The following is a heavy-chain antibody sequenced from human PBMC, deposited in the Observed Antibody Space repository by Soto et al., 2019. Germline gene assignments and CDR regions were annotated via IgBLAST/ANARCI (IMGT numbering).Heavy chain of an antibody. Sequence: QVQLVEAGGGVVQPGRSLRLACAASGFTFSSYGKHWVRQAPGKGLEWVAGIGSDGSNKYYADTVKGRFTISRDNSTNTLYLQMNSLRTEDTAVYYCAIELAPRGVVPAARRGYFDYWGQGTLVAVSS. CDR1: GFTFSSYG. CDR3: AIELAPRGVVPAARRGYFDY. J-gene: IGHJ4*02. V-gene: IGHV3-33*01. D-gene: IGHD2-2*01. CDR2: IGSDGSNK.